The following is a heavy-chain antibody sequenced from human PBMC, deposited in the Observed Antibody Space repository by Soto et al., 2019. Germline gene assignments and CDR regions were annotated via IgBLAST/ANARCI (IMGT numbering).Heavy chain of an antibody. D-gene: IGHD4-17*01. CDR1: ENTFSSYY. V-gene: IGHV1-8*01. J-gene: IGHJ4*02. CDR3: ARTLYGDNVDY. Sequence: ASVKVSCKASENTFSSYYLHWVRQAPGQGLEWMGWMNPNSGNTGYAQKFQGRVTMTRNTSISTAYMELSSLRSEDTAVYYCARTLYGDNVDYWGQGTLVTVS. CDR2: MNPNSGNT.